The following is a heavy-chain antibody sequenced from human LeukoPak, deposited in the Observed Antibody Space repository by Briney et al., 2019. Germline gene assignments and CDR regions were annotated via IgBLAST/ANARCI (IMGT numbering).Heavy chain of an antibody. CDR1: GFTFSSYA. J-gene: IGHJ4*02. V-gene: IGHV3-23*01. D-gene: IGHD5-24*01. Sequence: GGSLRLSCAVSGFTFSSYAMSWVRQAPAGGLERVSGISGSGGITYYADSVKGRFTISRDNSKNTLYLQMNSLIAEDTAVYYCAKGGEMATFWGQGTLVTVSS. CDR3: AKGGEMATF. CDR2: ISGSGGIT.